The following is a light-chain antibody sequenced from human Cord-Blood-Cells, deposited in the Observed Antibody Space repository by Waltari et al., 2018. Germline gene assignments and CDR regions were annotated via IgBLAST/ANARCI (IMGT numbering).Light chain of an antibody. J-gene: IGKJ2*01. V-gene: IGKV1-39*01. Sequence: DIQMTQSQSSLSASVGDRVTITCRASQSISSYLNWYQQKPGKAPKLLSYAASSLQSGVPSRFSGSGSGTDFTLTISSLQPEDFATYYCQQSYSTLYTFGQGTKLEIK. CDR2: AAS. CDR1: QSISSY. CDR3: QQSYSTLYT.